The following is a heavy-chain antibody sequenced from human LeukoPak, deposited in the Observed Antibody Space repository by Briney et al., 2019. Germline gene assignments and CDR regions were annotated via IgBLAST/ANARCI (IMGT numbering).Heavy chain of an antibody. CDR1: GGSISSISYN. CDR2: IHYSGTT. Sequence: PSETLSLSCTASGGSISSISYNWAWIRQPPGKGLEWTGSIHYSGTTYYNPSLKSRVTISVDTSKHQFSLKLSSGTAAGTAVYLRASTVSGSYVLFDLWGRGTLVTVSS. V-gene: IGHV4-39*01. J-gene: IGHJ2*01. CDR3: ASTVSGSYVLFDL. D-gene: IGHD3-10*01.